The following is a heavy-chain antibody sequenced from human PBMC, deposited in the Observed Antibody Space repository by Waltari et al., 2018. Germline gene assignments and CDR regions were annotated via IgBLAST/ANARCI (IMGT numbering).Heavy chain of an antibody. CDR3: ARGPNSGYDWED. CDR1: GGTFSSYA. Sequence: QVQLVQSGAAVRKPGSSVKVSCKASGGTFSSYAISWVRQAPGQGLGWMGGIIPIFGTANYAQKFQGRVTITADESTSTAYMELSSLRSEDTAVYYCARGPNSGYDWEDWGQGTLVTVSS. D-gene: IGHD5-12*01. CDR2: IIPIFGTA. V-gene: IGHV1-69*13. J-gene: IGHJ4*02.